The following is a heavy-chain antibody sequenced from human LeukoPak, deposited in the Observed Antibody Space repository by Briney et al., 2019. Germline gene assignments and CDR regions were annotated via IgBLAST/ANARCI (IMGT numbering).Heavy chain of an antibody. J-gene: IGHJ6*03. CDR1: GFTFSSYW. Sequence: GGSLRLSCAASGFTFSSYWMSWARRAPGKGLEWVANIKQDGSEKYYVDSVKGRFTISRDNAKNSLYLQMNSLRVEDTAVYYCARTVYYYYYMDVWGKGTTVTVSS. D-gene: IGHD2-8*01. CDR3: ARTVYYYYYMDV. CDR2: IKQDGSEK. V-gene: IGHV3-7*01.